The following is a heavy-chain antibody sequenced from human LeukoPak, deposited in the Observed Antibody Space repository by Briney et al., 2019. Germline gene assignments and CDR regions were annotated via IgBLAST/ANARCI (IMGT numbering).Heavy chain of an antibody. CDR2: IDPSDSYT. J-gene: IGHJ5*02. V-gene: IGHV5-10-1*01. Sequence: GESLKISCKGSGYSSTSYWIRVGRQMPGKGLEWMGRIDPSDSYTNYSPSFQGHVTISADKSISTAYLQWSCLKASDTAMYYCASGPHTSGSHPIGGPWGQGTLVTVSS. CDR1: GYSSTSYW. D-gene: IGHD1-26*01. CDR3: ASGPHTSGSHPIGGP.